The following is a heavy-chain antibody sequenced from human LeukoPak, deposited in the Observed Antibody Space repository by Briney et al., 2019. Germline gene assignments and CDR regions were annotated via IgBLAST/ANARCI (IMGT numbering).Heavy chain of an antibody. CDR1: GFSFDDYA. V-gene: IGHV3-9*01. CDR3: AKDGSSSWYVGCLIFDP. Sequence: PGGSLRLSCATSGFSFDDYAMHWVRQAPGKGLEWVSGISWNSVSIGYADSVKGRFTISRDNAKNSLYLEMNSLRAEDTALYYCAKDGSSSWYVGCLIFDPWGQGTLVTVSS. D-gene: IGHD6-13*01. CDR2: ISWNSVSI. J-gene: IGHJ5*02.